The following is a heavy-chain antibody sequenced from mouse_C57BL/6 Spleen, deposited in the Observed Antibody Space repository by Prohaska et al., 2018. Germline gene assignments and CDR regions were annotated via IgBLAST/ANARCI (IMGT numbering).Heavy chain of an antibody. CDR3: ARRGIYYDYDGAWFAY. J-gene: IGHJ3*01. V-gene: IGHV1-34*01. CDR2: IYPNNGGN. D-gene: IGHD2-4*01. Sequence: HGKSLEWIGYIYPNNGGNGYNQKFKGKATLTVDKSSSTAYMELRSLTSEDSAVYYCARRGIYYDYDGAWFAYWGQGTLVTVSA.